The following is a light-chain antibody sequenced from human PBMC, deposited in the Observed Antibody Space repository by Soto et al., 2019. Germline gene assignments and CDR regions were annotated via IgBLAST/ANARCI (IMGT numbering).Light chain of an antibody. CDR2: RSS. V-gene: IGKV1-6*01. CDR1: QGIKND. J-gene: IGKJ4*01. Sequence: AIQMTQSPSSLSASVGDRVTITCRASQGIKNDLGWYQQKPGKAPNLLIYRSSTLQSGVPSRFSGSGSGADFTLTISSLQPEDSATYFCQQDYSYPLTVGAGTKVELK. CDR3: QQDYSYPLT.